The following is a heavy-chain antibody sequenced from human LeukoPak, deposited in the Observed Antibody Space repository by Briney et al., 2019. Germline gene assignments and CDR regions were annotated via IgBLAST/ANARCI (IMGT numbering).Heavy chain of an antibody. J-gene: IGHJ4*02. V-gene: IGHV1-69*04. CDR1: GGTFSSYA. CDR3: ASVVDDYDGNLDDLPDDY. D-gene: IGHD4-23*01. Sequence: ASVKVSCKASGGTFSSYAISWVRQAPGQGLEWMGRIIPILGIANYAQKFQGRVTITADKSTSTAYMELSSLRSEDTAVYYCASVVDDYDGNLDDLPDDYWGQGTLVTVSS. CDR2: IIPILGIA.